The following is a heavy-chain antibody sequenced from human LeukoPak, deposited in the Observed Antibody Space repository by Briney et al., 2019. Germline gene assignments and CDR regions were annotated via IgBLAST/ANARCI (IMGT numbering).Heavy chain of an antibody. Sequence: GGSLRLSCAASGFTFNSYPMSWVRQAPWERLQWVSGISDSGGNTYYADSVRGRFTISRDNSKNTLYLQMNSLRAEDTAVYYCARHRSSWLIDYWGQGALVTVSS. V-gene: IGHV3-23*01. D-gene: IGHD6-6*01. CDR3: ARHRSSWLIDY. J-gene: IGHJ4*02. CDR1: GFTFNSYP. CDR2: ISDSGGNT.